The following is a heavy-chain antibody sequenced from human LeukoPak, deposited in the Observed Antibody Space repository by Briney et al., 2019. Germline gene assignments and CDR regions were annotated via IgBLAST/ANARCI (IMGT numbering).Heavy chain of an antibody. CDR2: IYHSGST. CDR3: ARDGPYDSGAFEI. D-gene: IGHD3-22*01. Sequence: SETLSLTCTVSGYSINNDYFWGWIRQPPGKGLEWIGSIYHSGSTYYNPSLKSRVTISVDTSKNQFSLRLSSVTAADTARYYCARDGPYDSGAFEIWGQGTMVAVS. CDR1: GYSINNDYF. V-gene: IGHV4-38-2*02. J-gene: IGHJ3*02.